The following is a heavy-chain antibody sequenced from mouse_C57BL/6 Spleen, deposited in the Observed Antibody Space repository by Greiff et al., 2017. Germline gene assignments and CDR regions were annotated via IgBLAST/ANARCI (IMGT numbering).Heavy chain of an antibody. CDR3: ARSDSSGPNWFAY. V-gene: IGHV14-3*01. CDR2: IDPANGNT. Sequence: DVQLVESVAELVRPGASVKLSCTASGFNIKNTYMNWVKQRPEQGLEWIGRIDPANGNTKSAPKFPGKATITADTSSNTAYLQLSSLTSEDTAIYYCARSDSSGPNWFAYWGQGTLVTVSA. CDR1: GFNIKNTY. J-gene: IGHJ3*01. D-gene: IGHD3-2*02.